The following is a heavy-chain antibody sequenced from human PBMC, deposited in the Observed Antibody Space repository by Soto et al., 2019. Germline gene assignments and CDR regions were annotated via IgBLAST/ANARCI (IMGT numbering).Heavy chain of an antibody. Sequence: PXDSLRVSWQCSGNSFTSYWSGWVRQMPGKGLEWMGIIYPGDSDTRYSPSFQGQVTISADKSISTAYLQWSSLKASDTAMYYCARHYCSSTSCYPVYYYYYGMDVCGQGTTVTVSS. CDR3: ARHYCSSTSCYPVYYYYYGMDV. J-gene: IGHJ6*02. D-gene: IGHD2-2*01. CDR1: GNSFTSYW. CDR2: IYPGDSDT. V-gene: IGHV5-51*01.